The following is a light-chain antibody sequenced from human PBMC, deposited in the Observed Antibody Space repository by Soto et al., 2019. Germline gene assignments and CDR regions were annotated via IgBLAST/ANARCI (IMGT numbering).Light chain of an antibody. CDR2: DVP. V-gene: IGKV3-11*01. Sequence: TQSPSTLSASVGDRVTITCRASQSISSYLSWYQQKPGQAPRLLMYDVPDRATGIPARFSGSGSGTDFTLSISSLEPEDFAIYYCQQRANWPLTTFGHGTRLENK. CDR1: QSISSY. CDR3: QQRANWPLTT. J-gene: IGKJ5*01.